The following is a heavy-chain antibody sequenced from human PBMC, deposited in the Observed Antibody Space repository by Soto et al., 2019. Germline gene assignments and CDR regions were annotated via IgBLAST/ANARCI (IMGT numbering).Heavy chain of an antibody. CDR1: GSIFRGYG. CDR2: IRYDGSNI. V-gene: IGHV3-33*01. J-gene: IGHJ4*02. Sequence: GGSLRLSCAASGSIFRGYGMHWVRQAPGKGLEWVAVIRYDGSNINYADSVMGRFTISRDNSKNTLYLEMNSLRAEDTAVYYCARDGIGGTPCRGYFDYWGQGTLLPVS. CDR3: ARDGIGGTPCRGYFDY. D-gene: IGHD3-16*01.